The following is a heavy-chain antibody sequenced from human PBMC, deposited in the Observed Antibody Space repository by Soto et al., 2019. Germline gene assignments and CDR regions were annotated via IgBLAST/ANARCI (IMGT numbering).Heavy chain of an antibody. V-gene: IGHV2-5*02. CDR2: SYWDHTD. CDR1: VFSLSTNGVG. J-gene: IGHJ4*02. Sequence: ASGPTLVNPTETLTLTCTFSVFSLSTNGVGVGWIRQPPGKALEWLALSYWDHTDRYSPSLKSRVTITRDTSKNQVVLTVTNMDPVDTATYFCAYALRGSSCSRARCYYFDYWGQGTPVTVSS. D-gene: IGHD2-15*01. CDR3: AYALRGSSCSRARCYYFDY.